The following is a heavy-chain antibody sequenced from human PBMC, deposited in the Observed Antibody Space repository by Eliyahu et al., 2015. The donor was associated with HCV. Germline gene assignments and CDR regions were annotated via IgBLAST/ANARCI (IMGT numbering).Heavy chain of an antibody. D-gene: IGHD3-10*01. CDR1: GGSLSSGDYY. Sequence: QMQLQESGPGLVKPSQTLSLTCTVSGGSLSSGDYYWXWIRXPAGXPLEWIGRVHYTGPTNYNPSLTSRISFLIDRSKNQFSRILNSVTAADTAVYYCARDNAIYYSSEHYYYAMDVWGQGTTVTVSS. CDR3: ARDNAIYYSSEHYYYAMDV. J-gene: IGHJ6*02. CDR2: VHYTGPT. V-gene: IGHV4-61*02.